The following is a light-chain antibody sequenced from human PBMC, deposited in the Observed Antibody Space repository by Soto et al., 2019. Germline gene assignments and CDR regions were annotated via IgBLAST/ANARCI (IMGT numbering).Light chain of an antibody. CDR3: QQLHGYPIT. J-gene: IGKJ5*01. V-gene: IGKV1-9*01. Sequence: ILLTQSPSSLSASVVDRVTITCRASQGIDTSLAWYQQKPGKAPKLLIYAASNFQSGVPSRFSGSGSGTHSTLTISSLQPEDFATYYCQQLHGYPITFGQGTRLEIK. CDR1: QGIDTS. CDR2: AAS.